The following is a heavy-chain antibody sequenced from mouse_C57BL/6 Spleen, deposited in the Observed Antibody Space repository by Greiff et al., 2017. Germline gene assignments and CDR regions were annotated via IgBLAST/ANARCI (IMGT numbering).Heavy chain of an antibody. CDR2: IYPGDGDT. CDR3: ARSESNYRGAWFAY. CDR1: GYAFSSSW. V-gene: IGHV1-82*01. J-gene: IGHJ4*01. Sequence: QVQLQQSGPELVKPGASVKISCKASGYAFSSSWMNWVKQRPGKGLEWIGRIYPGDGDTNYNGKFKGKATLTADKSSSTAYMQLSSLTSEDSAVYFCARSESNYRGAWFAYWGQGTSVTVSS. D-gene: IGHD2-5*01.